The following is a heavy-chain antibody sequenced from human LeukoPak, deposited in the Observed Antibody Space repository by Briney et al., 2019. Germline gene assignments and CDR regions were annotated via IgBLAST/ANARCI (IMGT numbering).Heavy chain of an antibody. CDR2: IYHGNSYT. D-gene: IGHD6-13*01. Sequence: PGESLKISRKGSGYSFSSYWIGWGRQMPGKGLEWRGIIYHGNSYTGYSLYFQGKITISADKSISTAYLQWSSLKASDTAMYDCARLPGIAAESNWFDPWGQGTLVTVSS. CDR1: GYSFSSYW. V-gene: IGHV5-51*01. CDR3: ARLPGIAAESNWFDP. J-gene: IGHJ5*02.